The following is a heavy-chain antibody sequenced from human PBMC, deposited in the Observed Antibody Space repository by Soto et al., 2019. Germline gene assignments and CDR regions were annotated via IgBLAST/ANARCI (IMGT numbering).Heavy chain of an antibody. CDR2: IYFTGTT. J-gene: IGHJ3*02. CDR3: ARELVISPDAFDI. V-gene: IGHV4-30-4*01. Sequence: PSETLSLTCTISGGSINSNDYYWSWIRQPPGKALEWIGYIYFTGTTYYNPSLGSRVAISIDASKNHFSLKLSSVTATDTAAYYCARELVISPDAFDIWGQGTMVTVSS. CDR1: GGSINSNDYY. D-gene: IGHD3-9*01.